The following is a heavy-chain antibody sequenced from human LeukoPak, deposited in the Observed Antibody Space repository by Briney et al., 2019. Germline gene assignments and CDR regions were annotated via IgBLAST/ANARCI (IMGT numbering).Heavy chain of an antibody. CDR3: ARDYAVAYDYVWGSYRSTFDY. V-gene: IGHV1-2*02. D-gene: IGHD3-16*02. CDR2: INPNSGGT. J-gene: IGHJ4*02. Sequence: ASVKVSCKASGYTFTGYYMHWVRQAPGQGLEWMGWINPNSGGTNYAQKLQGRVTMTTDTSTSTAYMELRSLRSDDTAVYYCARDYAVAYDYVWGSYRSTFDYWGQGTLVTVSS. CDR1: GYTFTGYY.